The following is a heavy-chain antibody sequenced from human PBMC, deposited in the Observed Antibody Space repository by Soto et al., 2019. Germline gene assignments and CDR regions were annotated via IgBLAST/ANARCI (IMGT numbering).Heavy chain of an antibody. D-gene: IGHD4-17*01. CDR3: AHSRGTVTGYYDGLDV. CDR2: IYWDDDD. Sequence: QITLRESGPTLVKPTQTLTLTCTFSGFSLSTNGVGVGWIRQPPGKALEWLALIYWDDDDRYTPSLKSRLTITKDTSKSQVVLTMTNMDPVDTATYYCAHSRGTVTGYYDGLDVWGQGTTVTVSS. J-gene: IGHJ6*02. V-gene: IGHV2-5*02. CDR1: GFSLSTNGVG.